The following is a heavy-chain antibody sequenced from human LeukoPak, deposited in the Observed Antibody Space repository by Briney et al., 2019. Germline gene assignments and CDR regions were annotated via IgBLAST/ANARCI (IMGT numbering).Heavy chain of an antibody. CDR2: IYYSGST. Sequence: SETLTLTCTVSGASIRGSSSCWAWIRQTPGKGLEWIESIYYSGSTHYTPSLKSRLTMSVDTSKNQFSLRVSSVTAADTAVYYCARNSSYYNTGGFDYWGQGILVTVSS. CDR3: ARNSSYYNTGGFDY. J-gene: IGHJ4*02. D-gene: IGHD3-10*01. V-gene: IGHV4-39*01. CDR1: GASIRGSSSC.